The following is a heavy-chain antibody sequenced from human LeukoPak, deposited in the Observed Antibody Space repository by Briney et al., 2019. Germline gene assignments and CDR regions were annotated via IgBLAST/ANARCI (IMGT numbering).Heavy chain of an antibody. V-gene: IGHV3-48*04. Sequence: GGSLRLSCAASGFTFSSYSMNWVRQAPGKGLEWVSYISSSSSTIYYADSVKGRFTISRDNAKNSLYLQMNSLRAGDTAVYYCARGSYGSGNYYYYGMDVWGQGTTVTVSS. CDR3: ARGSYGSGNYYYYGMDV. D-gene: IGHD3-10*01. CDR2: ISSSSSTI. J-gene: IGHJ6*02. CDR1: GFTFSSYS.